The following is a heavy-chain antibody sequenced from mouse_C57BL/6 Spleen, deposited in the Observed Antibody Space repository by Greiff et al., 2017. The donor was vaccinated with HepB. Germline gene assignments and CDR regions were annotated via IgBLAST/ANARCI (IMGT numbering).Heavy chain of an antibody. CDR2: ISDGGSYT. V-gene: IGHV5-4*03. CDR1: GFTFSSYA. CDR3: ARGYYYGPYYFDY. Sequence: EVKLMESGGGLVKPGGSLKLSCAASGFTFSSYAMSWVRQTPEKRLEWVATISDGGSYTYYPDNVKGRFTISRDNAKNNLYLQMSHLKSEDTAMYYCARGYYYGPYYFDYWGQGTTLTVSS. J-gene: IGHJ2*01. D-gene: IGHD1-1*01.